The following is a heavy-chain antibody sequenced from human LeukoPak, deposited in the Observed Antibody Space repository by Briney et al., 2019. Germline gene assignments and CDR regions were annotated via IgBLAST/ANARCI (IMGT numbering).Heavy chain of an antibody. J-gene: IGHJ4*02. D-gene: IGHD1-26*01. CDR3: ARDKGAGATTEGAFDY. CDR1: GFTFSSYA. V-gene: IGHV3-30*04. CDR2: ISYDGSNK. Sequence: GGSLRLSCAASGFTFSSYAMHWVRQAPGKGLEWVAVISYDGSNKYYADSVKGRFTISRDNVKNSLYLQMNSLRAEDTAVYYCARDKGAGATTEGAFDYWGQGTLVTVSS.